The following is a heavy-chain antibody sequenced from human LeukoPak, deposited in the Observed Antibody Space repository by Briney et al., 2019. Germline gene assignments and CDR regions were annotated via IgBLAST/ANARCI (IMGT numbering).Heavy chain of an antibody. J-gene: IGHJ4*02. CDR1: GDSVSRTNAA. CDR3: ARDRESESDSEGDY. Sequence: SQTLSLTCVISGDSVSRTNAAWNWIRQSPSRGLEWLGRTYYRTKWYSDSAVSVKSRIIINADTSKNQFSLQLNSVTPEDTALYYCARDRESESDSEGDYWGQGTLVTVSS. V-gene: IGHV6-1*01. CDR2: TYYRTKWYS. D-gene: IGHD4-11*01.